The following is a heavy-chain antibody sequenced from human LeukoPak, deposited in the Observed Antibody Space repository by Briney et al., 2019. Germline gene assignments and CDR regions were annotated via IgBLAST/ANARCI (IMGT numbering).Heavy chain of an antibody. J-gene: IGHJ4*02. D-gene: IGHD6-19*01. CDR2: ISNTGNTI. CDR3: ARPSTSGWSWVYAN. CDR1: GFTFSDYY. V-gene: IGHV3-11*04. Sequence: GGSLRLSCAAPGFTFSDYYMSWIRQAPGKGLEWVSYISNTGNTIYDADSVKGRFTISRDNARNSLYLQMNSLRAEDTAVYYCARPSTSGWSWVYANWGQGTLVTVSS.